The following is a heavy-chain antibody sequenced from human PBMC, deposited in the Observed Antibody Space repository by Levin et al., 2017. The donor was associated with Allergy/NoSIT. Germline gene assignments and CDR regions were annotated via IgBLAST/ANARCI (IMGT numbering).Heavy chain of an antibody. V-gene: IGHV4-59*01. CDR1: GASISSSY. CDR2: VYNSGGT. CDR3: ARDGSSGWRWFDP. Sequence: SQTLSLTCTVSGASISSSYWSWLRQPPGKGLEWIGYVYNSGGTNYNPSLKSRVTISVDTSKKQFSLKLRSVTAADTAVYYCARDGSSGWRWFDPWGQGTLVTVSS. J-gene: IGHJ5*02. D-gene: IGHD6-19*01.